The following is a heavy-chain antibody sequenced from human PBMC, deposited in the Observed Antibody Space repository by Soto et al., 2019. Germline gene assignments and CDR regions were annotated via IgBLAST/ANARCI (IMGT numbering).Heavy chain of an antibody. J-gene: IGHJ4*02. CDR2: TYYSGST. Sequence: PSETLSLTCTVSGGSISSGDYYWSWIRQPPGKGLEWIGYTYYSGSTYYNPSLKSRVTISVDTSKNQFSLKLSSVTAADTAVYYCARVSADIHFDYWGQGTLVTVSS. V-gene: IGHV4-30-4*01. CDR3: ARVSADIHFDY. CDR1: GGSISSGDYY. D-gene: IGHD6-19*01.